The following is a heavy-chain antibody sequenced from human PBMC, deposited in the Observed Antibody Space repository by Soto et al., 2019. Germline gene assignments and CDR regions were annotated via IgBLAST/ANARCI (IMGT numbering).Heavy chain of an antibody. D-gene: IGHD3-3*01. CDR2: ISYDGSNK. J-gene: IGHJ6*02. Sequence: SLRLSCAASGFTFSSYGMHWVRQAPGKGLEWVAVISYDGSNKYYADSVKGRFTISRDNSKNTLYLQMNSLRAEDTAVYYCAKDQGNYDFWSGYFNYYYYYGMDVWGQGTTVTVSS. CDR1: GFTFSSYG. V-gene: IGHV3-30*18. CDR3: AKDQGNYDFWSGYFNYYYYYGMDV.